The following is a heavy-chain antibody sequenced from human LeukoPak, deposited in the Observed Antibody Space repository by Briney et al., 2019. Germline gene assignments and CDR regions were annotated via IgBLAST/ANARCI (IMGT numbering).Heavy chain of an antibody. D-gene: IGHD5-24*01. CDR2: IYYSGST. Sequence: SETLSLTCTVSGFSISSSSYYWGWIRQPPGKGLEWIGSIYYSGSTYYNPSLKSRVTISVDTSKNQFSLKLSSVTAAGTAVYYCARLEMATIGSVDYWGQGTLVTVSS. J-gene: IGHJ4*02. CDR1: GFSISSSSYY. CDR3: ARLEMATIGSVDY. V-gene: IGHV4-39*07.